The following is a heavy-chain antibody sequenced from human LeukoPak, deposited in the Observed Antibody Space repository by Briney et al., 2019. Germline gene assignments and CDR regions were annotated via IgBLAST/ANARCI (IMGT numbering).Heavy chain of an antibody. CDR1: GGTFSSYA. V-gene: IGHV1-69*04. CDR2: IIPILCIA. Sequence: SVKVSFKSSGGTFSSYAISWVRQAPGQGLEWMGRIIPILCIANYAQKFQGRVTIAAEQSTSTAYMELSSLRSEDTAVYYCARHSRRRAAAGPDDYFDYWGPGTLVTVSS. D-gene: IGHD6-13*01. CDR3: ARHSRRRAAAGPDDYFDY. J-gene: IGHJ4*02.